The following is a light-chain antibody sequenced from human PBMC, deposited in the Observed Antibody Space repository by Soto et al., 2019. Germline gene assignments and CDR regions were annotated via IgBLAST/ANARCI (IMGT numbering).Light chain of an antibody. Sequence: EIVLTQSPATLSLSPGERATLSCRASQSVSSYLAWYQQKPGQAPMLLIYDASYRATGIPARFSGTGSGIDFTLTISSLEPEDFAVYYWHQHSNWPLTFGGGTKVEIK. J-gene: IGKJ4*01. V-gene: IGKV3-11*01. CDR2: DAS. CDR1: QSVSSY. CDR3: HQHSNWPLT.